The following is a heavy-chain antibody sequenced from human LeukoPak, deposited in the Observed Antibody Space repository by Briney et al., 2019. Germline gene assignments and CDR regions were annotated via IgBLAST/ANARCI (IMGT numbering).Heavy chain of an antibody. J-gene: IGHJ5*02. CDR2: IYYSGST. CDR3: ARVPNHYGDYVYNWFDP. Sequence: SETLSLTCIVSGGSISSYYWSWIRQPPGKGLEWIGYIYYSGSTNYNPSLKSRVTISVDTSKNQFSLKLRSVTAADTAVYYCARVPNHYGDYVYNWFDPWGQGTLVTVSS. CDR1: GGSISSYY. D-gene: IGHD4-17*01. V-gene: IGHV4-59*01.